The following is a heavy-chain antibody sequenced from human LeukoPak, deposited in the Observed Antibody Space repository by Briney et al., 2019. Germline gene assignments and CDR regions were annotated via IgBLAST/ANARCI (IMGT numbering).Heavy chain of an antibody. CDR2: VRTTAEGGTI. V-gene: IGHV3-15*05. J-gene: IGHJ4*02. CDR1: GFTFSKAW. CDR3: TAGLGKTDDDS. Sequence: GGSLRLSCEGSGFTFSKAWMSWVRQAPGRGLEGVGRVRTTAEGGTIDYGRSVRGRFTISRDDSKNTLYLQMNSLKSEDTAVYYCTAGLGKTDDDSWGQGTLVTVSS. D-gene: IGHD4-11*01.